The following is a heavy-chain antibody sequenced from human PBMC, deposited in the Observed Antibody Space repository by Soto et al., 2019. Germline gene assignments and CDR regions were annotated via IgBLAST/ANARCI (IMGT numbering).Heavy chain of an antibody. CDR2: ISGSGCST. V-gene: IGHV3-23*01. J-gene: IGHJ6*02. Sequence: PGGSLRLSCAASGFTFISYDMIWVRQAPGKGLEWVSAISGSGCSTYYADAVKGRFTISRDNSKNTLYLQMNSLRAEDTAIYYCAKIPRGRHHDILTGYRTASHDYGMDVWGQGTTVTVSS. CDR1: GFTFISYD. D-gene: IGHD3-9*01. CDR3: AKIPRGRHHDILTGYRTASHDYGMDV.